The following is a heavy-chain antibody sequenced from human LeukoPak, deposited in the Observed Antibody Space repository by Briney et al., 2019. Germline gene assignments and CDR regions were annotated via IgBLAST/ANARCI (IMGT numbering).Heavy chain of an antibody. J-gene: IGHJ4*02. CDR3: ATWATYDYVWGSYRYFDY. CDR2: IYHSGST. CDR1: GFTFSSYSM. Sequence: GSLRLSCAASGFTFSSYSMNWVRQAPGKGLEWIGEIYHSGSTNYNPSLKSRVSISVDKSKNQFSLKLSSVTAADTAVYYCATWATYDYVWGSYRYFDYWGQGTLVTVSS. V-gene: IGHV4-4*02. D-gene: IGHD3-16*02.